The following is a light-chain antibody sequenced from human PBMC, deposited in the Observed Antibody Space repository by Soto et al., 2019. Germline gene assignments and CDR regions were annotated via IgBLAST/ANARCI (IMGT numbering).Light chain of an antibody. J-gene: IGKJ4*01. CDR3: QQYGTSPLT. Sequence: VFTQSPCALSLSTAQRATLSCRASQSVFSSYLAWYQKKPGQAPRRLIYGASSRATGIPDRFSGSGSGTDFTLTISSLEPEDFALYYCQQYGTSPLTFGGGTKVDNK. CDR2: GAS. CDR1: QSVFSSY. V-gene: IGKV3-20*01.